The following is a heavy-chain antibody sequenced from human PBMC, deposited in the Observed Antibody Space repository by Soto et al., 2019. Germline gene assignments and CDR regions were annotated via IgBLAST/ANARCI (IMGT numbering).Heavy chain of an antibody. D-gene: IGHD3-22*01. CDR3: ARLYYDSSGYLYYFDY. CDR2: IIPIFGTA. Sequence: QVQLMQSGAEVKKPGSSVKVSCKASGGTFSSYAISWVRQAPGQGLEWMGGIIPIFGTANYAQKFQGRVTITADESTSTAYMELSSLSSGDTAVYYCARLYYDSSGYLYYFDYWGQGTLVTVSS. CDR1: GGTFSSYA. V-gene: IGHV1-69*01. J-gene: IGHJ4*02.